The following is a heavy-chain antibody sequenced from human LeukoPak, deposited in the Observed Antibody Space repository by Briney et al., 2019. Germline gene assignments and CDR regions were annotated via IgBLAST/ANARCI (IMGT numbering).Heavy chain of an antibody. CDR2: INPSGGST. V-gene: IGHV1-46*01. CDR1: GYSFTSYY. J-gene: IGHJ4*02. CDR3: ARVHLRFLEWSALGY. Sequence: GASVKVSCKASGYSFTSYYMHWVRQAPGQGLEWMGIINPSGGSTSYAQKFQGRVTMTRDTSTSTVYMEVSSLRAEDTAVYYCARVHLRFLEWSALGYWGQGTLVTVSS. D-gene: IGHD3-3*01.